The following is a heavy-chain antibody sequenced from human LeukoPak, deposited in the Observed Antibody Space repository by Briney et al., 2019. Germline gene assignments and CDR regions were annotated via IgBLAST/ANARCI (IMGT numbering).Heavy chain of an antibody. V-gene: IGHV3-23*01. CDR3: AKGLNTGWYGQSFDL. CDR2: FRDGGANR. Sequence: GGSLRLSCAASGFTFSAYGMRWVRQAPGKGLEWVSGFRDGGANRYYADSVKGRLTISRDNSKNTLDLQMNSLRAEDTAVYYCAKGLNTGWYGQSFDLWGQGTLVTVSS. CDR1: GFTFSAYG. D-gene: IGHD6-19*01. J-gene: IGHJ4*02.